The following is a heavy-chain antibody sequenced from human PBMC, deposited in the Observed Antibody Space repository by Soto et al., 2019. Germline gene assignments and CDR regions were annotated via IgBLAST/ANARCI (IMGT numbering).Heavy chain of an antibody. J-gene: IGHJ6*02. V-gene: IGHV3-53*01. D-gene: IGHD6-13*01. Sequence: GGSLRLSCAASVFTVSSNYMSWVRQAPGKGLEWVSVIYSGGNTYYADSVKGRFSISRDNSKNTLSLQMNSLRAEDTAVYYCARAKQQLVNYGLDVWGQGTTVTVSS. CDR3: ARAKQQLVNYGLDV. CDR2: IYSGGNT. CDR1: VFTVSSNY.